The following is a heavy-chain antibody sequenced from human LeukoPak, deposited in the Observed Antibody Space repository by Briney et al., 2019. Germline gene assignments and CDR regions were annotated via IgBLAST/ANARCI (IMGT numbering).Heavy chain of an antibody. CDR3: ARDGTMVRGVFNY. J-gene: IGHJ4*02. CDR1: GGSFSGYY. CDR2: INHSGST. Sequence: SETLSLTCAVYGGSFSGYYWSWIRQPPGKGLEWIGEINHSGSTNYNPSLKSRVTISVDTSKNQFSPKLSSVTAADTAVYYCARDGTMVRGVFNYWGQGTLVTVSS. V-gene: IGHV4-34*01. D-gene: IGHD3-10*01.